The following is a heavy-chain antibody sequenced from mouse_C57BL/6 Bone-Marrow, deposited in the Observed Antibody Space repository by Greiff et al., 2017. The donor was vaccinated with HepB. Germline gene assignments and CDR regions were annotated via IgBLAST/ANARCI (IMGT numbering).Heavy chain of an antibody. CDR3: ARNNYYGSSYWYFDV. CDR2: IWTGGGT. CDR1: GFSLTSYA. V-gene: IGHV2-9-1*01. J-gene: IGHJ1*03. D-gene: IGHD1-1*01. Sequence: VQVVESGPGLVAPSQSLSITCTVSGFSLTSYAISWVRQPPGKGLEWLGVIWTGGGTNYNSALKSRLSISKDNSKSQVFLKMNSLQTDNTARYYCARNNYYGSSYWYFDVWGTGTTVTVSS.